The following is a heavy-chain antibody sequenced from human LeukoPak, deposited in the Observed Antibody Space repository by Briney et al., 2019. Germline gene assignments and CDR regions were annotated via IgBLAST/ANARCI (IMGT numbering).Heavy chain of an antibody. J-gene: IGHJ4*02. CDR2: ISSSSSYI. D-gene: IGHD6-6*01. CDR1: GFTFSSYS. Sequence: GGSLRLSCAASGFTFSSYSMNWVRQAPGKGLEWVSSISSSSSYIYYADSVKGRFTISRDNAKNSLYLQMNSLRTEDTAWYYCAKDHSSSDYYFDYWGQGTLVTVSS. CDR3: AKDHSSSDYYFDY. V-gene: IGHV3-21*04.